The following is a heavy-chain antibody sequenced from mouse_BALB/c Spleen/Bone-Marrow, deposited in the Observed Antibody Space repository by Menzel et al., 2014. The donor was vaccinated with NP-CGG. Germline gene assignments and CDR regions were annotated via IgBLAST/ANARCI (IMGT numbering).Heavy chain of an antibody. V-gene: IGHV7-3*02. CDR2: IRNKAYGYTT. D-gene: IGHD4-1*01. CDR1: GFTFIDYY. Sequence: EVQGVESGGGLVQPGGSLRLSCVTSGFTFIDYYMNWVRQPPGKALEWVGFIRNKAYGYTTEYSASVKGRFTISRDNSQSTLYLQMNTLRAEDSATYYCTRDMGGILFDSWGQGTTLTVSS. J-gene: IGHJ2*01. CDR3: TRDMGGILFDS.